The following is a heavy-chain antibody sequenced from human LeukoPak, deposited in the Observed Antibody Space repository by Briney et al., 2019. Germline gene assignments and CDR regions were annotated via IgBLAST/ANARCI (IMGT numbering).Heavy chain of an antibody. J-gene: IGHJ6*02. D-gene: IGHD1-26*01. CDR3: AGQGGSYYYYGMDV. CDR1: GGSFSGYY. Sequence: SETLSLTCGVSGGSFSGYYWSWIRQPPGKGLEWVGYIYYSGSTNYNPSLKSRVTISVDTSKNQFSLKLSSVTAADTAVYYCAGQGGSYYYYGMDVWGQGTTVTVSS. V-gene: IGHV4-59*08. CDR2: IYYSGST.